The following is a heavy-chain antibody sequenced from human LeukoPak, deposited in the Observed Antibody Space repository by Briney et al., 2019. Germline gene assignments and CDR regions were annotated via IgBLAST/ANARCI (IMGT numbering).Heavy chain of an antibody. Sequence: GGSLRLSCAASGFSFSTYAMHWVRQAPGKGLEWVALIWHDASHTFYTDSVKGRFTISRDNSKNTVYLQMNSLGAEDTAVYYCARSPLWFGENYFDYWGQGTLVTVSS. CDR3: ARSPLWFGENYFDY. V-gene: IGHV3-33*01. D-gene: IGHD3-10*01. CDR1: GFSFSTYA. CDR2: IWHDASHT. J-gene: IGHJ4*02.